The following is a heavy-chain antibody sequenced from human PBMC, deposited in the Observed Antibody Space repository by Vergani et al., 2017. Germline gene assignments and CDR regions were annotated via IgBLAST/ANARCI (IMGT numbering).Heavy chain of an antibody. V-gene: IGHV3-30*02. J-gene: IGHJ6*02. D-gene: IGHD3-22*01. CDR2: IRYDGSNK. Sequence: QVQLVESGGGVVQPGGSLRLSCAASGFTFSSYGMHWVRQAPGKGLEWVAFIRYDGSNKYYADSVKGRSTISRDNSKNTLYLQMNSLRAEDTAVYYCAKSSGYFYYYYGMDVWGQGTTVTVSS. CDR1: GFTFSSYG. CDR3: AKSSGYFYYYYGMDV.